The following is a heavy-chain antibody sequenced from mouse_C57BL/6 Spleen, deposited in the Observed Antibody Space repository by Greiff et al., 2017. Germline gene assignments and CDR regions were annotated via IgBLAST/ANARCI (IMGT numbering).Heavy chain of an antibody. CDR2: IYPRSGNT. J-gene: IGHJ1*03. V-gene: IGHV1-81*01. Sequence: QVQLQQSGAELARPGASVKLSCKASGYTFTSYGISWVKQRTGQGLEWIGEIYPRSGNTYYNEKFKGKATLTADKSSSTAYMELRSLTSEDSAVYGSARGYYGSSYGYWYFDVWGTGTTVTVSS. CDR3: ARGYYGSSYGYWYFDV. D-gene: IGHD1-1*01. CDR1: GYTFTSYG.